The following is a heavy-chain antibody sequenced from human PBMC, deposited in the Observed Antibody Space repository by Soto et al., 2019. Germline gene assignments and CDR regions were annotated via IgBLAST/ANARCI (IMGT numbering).Heavy chain of an antibody. Sequence: VGSLRLSCTASGFTFSSYYMTWVRQAPGKGLEWVAHISQDGSEKYYVDSVKGRFTISRDNAKNSLYLQMNSLRAEDTALYYCARENWFQDYWGQGTLVTVSS. CDR2: ISQDGSEK. J-gene: IGHJ4*02. CDR3: ARENWFQDY. CDR1: GFTFSSYY. V-gene: IGHV3-7*03. D-gene: IGHD3-9*01.